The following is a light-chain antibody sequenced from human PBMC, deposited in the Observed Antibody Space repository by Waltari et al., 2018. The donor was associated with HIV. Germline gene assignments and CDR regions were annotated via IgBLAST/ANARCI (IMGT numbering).Light chain of an antibody. V-gene: IGKV4-1*01. CDR1: PSIFYSSKNANF. J-gene: IGKJ1*01. CDR2: WAS. CDR3: QQYYSTPPT. Sequence: DIVMTQSPHSLALSLGERATINCKSSPSIFYSSKNANFLSWYQQKPGQSPKLLIYWASTRASGVPDRFSGSGSRTDFTLSISSLQSEDVAVYFCQQYYSTPPTFGQGTRVEIK.